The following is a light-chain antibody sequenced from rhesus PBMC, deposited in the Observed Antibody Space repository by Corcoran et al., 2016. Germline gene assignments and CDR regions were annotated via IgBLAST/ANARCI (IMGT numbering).Light chain of an antibody. V-gene: IGKV1-59*02. CDR3: LQYSSSPHS. CDR2: AAS. J-gene: IGKJ2*01. Sequence: AIQMTQSPSSLSASVGDTVTITCRASQSIGSNLAWYQQKPGKVPKLLIYAASTLQSEVPSRFSGSGSGTDFTLTISSLQPEDFATYYCLQYSSSPHSFGQGTKVEIK. CDR1: QSIGSN.